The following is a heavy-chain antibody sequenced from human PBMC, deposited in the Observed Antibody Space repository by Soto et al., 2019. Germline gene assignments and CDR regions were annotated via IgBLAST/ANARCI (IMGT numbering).Heavy chain of an antibody. CDR1: GGSISSGGYY. V-gene: IGHV4-31*03. CDR2: IYYSGST. D-gene: IGHD5-12*01. Sequence: SETLSLTCTVSGGSISSGGYYWSWIRQHPGKGLEWIGYIYYSGSTYYNPSLKSRVTISVDTSKNQFSLKLSSVTAADTAVYYCASGKVATITNYYYGMDVWGQGTTVTVSS. CDR3: ASGKVATITNYYYGMDV. J-gene: IGHJ6*02.